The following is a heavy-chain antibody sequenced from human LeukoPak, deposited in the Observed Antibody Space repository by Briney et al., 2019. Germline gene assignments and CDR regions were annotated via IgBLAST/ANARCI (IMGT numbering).Heavy chain of an antibody. V-gene: IGHV3-23*01. D-gene: IGHD5-12*01. CDR3: AKEYSGYDFDY. J-gene: IGHJ4*02. Sequence: GANTYYADSVKGRFTISRDNSNTLYLQMNSLRAEDTAVYYCAKEYSGYDFDYWGQGTRVTVAS. CDR2: GANT.